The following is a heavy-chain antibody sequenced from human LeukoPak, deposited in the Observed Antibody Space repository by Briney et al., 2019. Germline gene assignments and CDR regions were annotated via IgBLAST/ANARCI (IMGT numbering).Heavy chain of an antibody. Sequence: PGGSLRLSCAASGFTFSSYEMNWVRQAPGKGLEWIGFIRRKANDGTTEYAASVKGRFTISRDDSKTIAYLQMNGLQTEDTALYYCTRADDDYDHRFFDYWGQGTQVIVSS. CDR3: TRADDDYDHRFFDY. V-gene: IGHV3-49*04. CDR1: GFTFSSYE. CDR2: IRRKANDGTT. J-gene: IGHJ4*02. D-gene: IGHD4-17*01.